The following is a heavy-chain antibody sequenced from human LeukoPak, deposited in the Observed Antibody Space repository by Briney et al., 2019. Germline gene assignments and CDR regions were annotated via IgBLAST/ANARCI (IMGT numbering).Heavy chain of an antibody. CDR1: GGSLSSSHW. J-gene: IGHJ4*02. Sequence: SETLSLICAVSGGSLSSSHWWSWVRQPPGKGLEWVGEIYHSGSTNYNPSLKSRVTISVDRSKNQFSLKLSSVTAADTAVYYCARDLGSSGYWGSDYWGQGTLVTVSS. CDR2: IYHSGST. V-gene: IGHV4-4*02. D-gene: IGHD3-22*01. CDR3: ARDLGSSGYWGSDY.